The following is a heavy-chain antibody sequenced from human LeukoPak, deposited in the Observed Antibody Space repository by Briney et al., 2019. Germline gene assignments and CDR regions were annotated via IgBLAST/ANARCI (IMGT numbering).Heavy chain of an antibody. V-gene: IGHV3-30*02. CDR2: IRYDGSNK. CDR3: AKEDGDQPDY. CDR1: GFTFSSYG. D-gene: IGHD4-17*01. Sequence: PGGSLRLSCAASGFTFSSYGMHWVRQAPGKGLEWVAFIRYDGSNKYYADSVKGRFTISRDNSKNTLYLHVNSLRPEDTAVYYCAKEDGDQPDYWGQGTLVTVSS. J-gene: IGHJ4*02.